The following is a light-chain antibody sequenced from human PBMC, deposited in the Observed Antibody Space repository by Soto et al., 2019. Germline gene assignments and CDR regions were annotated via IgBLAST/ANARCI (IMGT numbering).Light chain of an antibody. J-gene: IGKJ1*01. CDR3: QQYNXXXXT. Sequence: DIQMTQSPSTLSASVGDRVTITCRASQSISSWLAWYQQKPGKAPKLLIYDASSLESGVPSRFSGSGSGTEFTLTISXXXXXDFATYYCQQYNXXXXTFGXGT. CDR1: QSISSW. V-gene: IGKV1-5*01. CDR2: DAS.